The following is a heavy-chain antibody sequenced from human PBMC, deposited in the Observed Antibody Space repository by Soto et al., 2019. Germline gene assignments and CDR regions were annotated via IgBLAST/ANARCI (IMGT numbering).Heavy chain of an antibody. J-gene: IGHJ6*01. CDR1: GFTFSSYG. D-gene: IGHD3-10*01. Sequence: QVQLVESGGGVVQPGRSLRLSCAASGFTFSSYGMHWVRQAPGKGLEWVAVISYDGSNKYYADSVKGRFTISRDNSKNTLYLQMNSLRAEDTAVYYCAKDLKVRGVGYYGMDVW. CDR3: AKDLKVRGVGYYGMDV. CDR2: ISYDGSNK. V-gene: IGHV3-30*18.